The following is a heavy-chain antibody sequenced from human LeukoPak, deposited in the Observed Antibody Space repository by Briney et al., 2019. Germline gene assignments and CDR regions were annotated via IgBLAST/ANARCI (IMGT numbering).Heavy chain of an antibody. D-gene: IGHD6-6*01. CDR1: GGSFSGYY. CDR3: ARGRRAARPPYYFDY. Sequence: PSETLSLTCAVYGGSFSGYYWSWICQPPGKGLEWIEEINHSGSTHYNPSLKSRVTISVDTSKNQFSLKLSSVTAADTAVYYCARGRRAARPPYYFDYWGQGTLVTVSS. J-gene: IGHJ4*02. V-gene: IGHV4-34*01. CDR2: INHSGST.